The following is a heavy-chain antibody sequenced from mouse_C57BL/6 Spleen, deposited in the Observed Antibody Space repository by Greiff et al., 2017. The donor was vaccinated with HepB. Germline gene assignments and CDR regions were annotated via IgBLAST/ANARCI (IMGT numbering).Heavy chain of an antibody. CDR3: ARLYYGSSYGYFDV. V-gene: IGHV1-69*01. J-gene: IGHJ1*03. CDR1: GYTFTSYW. Sequence: QVQLQQPGAELVMPGASVKLSCKASGYTFTSYWMHWVKQRPGQGLEWIGEIDPSDSYTNYNQKFKGKSTLTVDKSSSTAYMQLSSLTSEDSAVYYCARLYYGSSYGYFDVWGTGTTVTVSS. CDR2: IDPSDSYT. D-gene: IGHD1-1*01.